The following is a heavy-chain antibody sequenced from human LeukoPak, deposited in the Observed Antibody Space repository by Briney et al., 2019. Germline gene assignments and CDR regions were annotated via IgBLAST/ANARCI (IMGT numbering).Heavy chain of an antibody. J-gene: IGHJ5*02. Sequence: SETLSLTCTVSGASITTYYWSWIRQPPGKGLEWIGYIYYSGSTNYNPPLRSRLTISLDTSKNQFSLKLSSVTAADTAVYYCARGRGGGGSSNNWLDPWGQGSLVIVSS. CDR3: ARGRGGGGSSNNWLDP. V-gene: IGHV4-59*01. CDR1: GASITTYY. D-gene: IGHD2-15*01. CDR2: IYYSGST.